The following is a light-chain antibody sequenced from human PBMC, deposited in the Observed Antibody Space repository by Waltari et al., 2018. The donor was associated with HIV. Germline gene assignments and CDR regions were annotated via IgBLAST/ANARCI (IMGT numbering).Light chain of an antibody. V-gene: IGLV2-23*02. J-gene: IGLJ1*01. CDR3: CSYAGSSTFYV. CDR1: SSDVGRHKL. CDR2: EVS. Sequence: QSALTQPASASGSPGQSITISRTRTSSDVGRHKLVSWYQQQPGKAPKLMIYEVSKRPSGVSNRFSGSKSGNTASLTIAGLQAEDEADYYCCSYAGSSTFYVFGTGTKVTVL.